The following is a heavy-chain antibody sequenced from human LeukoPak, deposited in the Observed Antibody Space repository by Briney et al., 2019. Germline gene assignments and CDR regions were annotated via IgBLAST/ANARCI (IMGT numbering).Heavy chain of an antibody. D-gene: IGHD4-17*01. CDR2: IFYSGGT. J-gene: IGHJ4*02. Sequence: PSETLSLTCTVSGGSINTPNYYWGWIRQTPGKGLEWIGNIFYSGGTYYSPSLTSRVTISLDTSRNQFSLKLNSVTAADTAVYYCAKDPMTTVTTVDSDWGQGTLVTVSS. V-gene: IGHV4-39*07. CDR3: AKDPMTTVTTVDSD. CDR1: GGSINTPNYY.